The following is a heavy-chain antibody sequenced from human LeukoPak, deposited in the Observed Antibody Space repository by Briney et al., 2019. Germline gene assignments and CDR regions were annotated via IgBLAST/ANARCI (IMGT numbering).Heavy chain of an antibody. CDR3: AREPSGWYLDY. V-gene: IGHV3-21*01. CDR1: GFTFSDYS. J-gene: IGHJ4*02. D-gene: IGHD6-19*01. Sequence: PGGSLRLSCAASGFTFSDYSINWVRQAPGKGLEWVSYISGSSNYIYYTDSVKGRFTISRDSAKNSVYLQMNSLRAEDTAVYYCAREPSGWYLDYWGQGTLVTVSS. CDR2: ISGSSNYI.